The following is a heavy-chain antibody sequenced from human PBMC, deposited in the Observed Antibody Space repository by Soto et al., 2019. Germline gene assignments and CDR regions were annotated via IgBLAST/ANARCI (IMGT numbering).Heavy chain of an antibody. V-gene: IGHV4-34*01. CDR1: GGSFSGDY. CDR2: INYSGST. D-gene: IGHD1-1*01. CDR3: ARAVPTNSHDLRD. J-gene: IGHJ4*02. Sequence: QVQLQQWGAGLLKPSETLALTCAVSGGSFSGDYWTWIRQSPGKGLEWIGEINYSGSTNYNPSLKSRVPXSXDXXKKRFSLKLTSVTAADTALYYCARAVPTNSHDLRDWGQGTLVTVSS.